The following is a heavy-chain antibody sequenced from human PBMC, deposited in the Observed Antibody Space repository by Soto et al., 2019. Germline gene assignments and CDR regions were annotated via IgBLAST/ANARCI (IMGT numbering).Heavy chain of an antibody. CDR3: SRGSWDDVSGHYYMDV. V-gene: IGHV6-1*01. D-gene: IGHD3-3*01. CDR2: TYYKSKWYY. Sequence: PAQTLSLTCVISGDSVSSNSAGWNWVRQTPSRGLEWLGRTYYKSKWYYNSAVSVKSRITINPDTSKNQFSPQLNSVTPEDTAVYYCSRGSWDDVSGHYYMDVWGKGTTVTVSS. CDR1: GDSVSSNSAG. J-gene: IGHJ6*03.